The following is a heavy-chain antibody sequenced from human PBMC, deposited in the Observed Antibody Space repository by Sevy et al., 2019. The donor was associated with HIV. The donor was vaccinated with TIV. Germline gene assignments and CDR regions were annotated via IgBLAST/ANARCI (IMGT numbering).Heavy chain of an antibody. J-gene: IGHJ4*02. CDR1: GFTFNNYA. D-gene: IGHD2-15*01. Sequence: GGSLRLSCAASGFTFNNYAMSWVRQAPGKGLEWVSSISSSSSYIYYADSVKGRFTISRVNAKNSLYLQMNSLRAEDTAVYYCASVGSEDKYCSGGSCYYFDYWGQGTLVTVSS. V-gene: IGHV3-21*01. CDR3: ASVGSEDKYCSGGSCYYFDY. CDR2: ISSSSSYI.